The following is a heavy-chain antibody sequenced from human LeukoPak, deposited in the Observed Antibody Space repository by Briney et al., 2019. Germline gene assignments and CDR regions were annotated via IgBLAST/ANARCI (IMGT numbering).Heavy chain of an antibody. CDR3: AKDREKAVGATIFDH. D-gene: IGHD1-26*01. J-gene: IGHJ4*02. CDR2: ISGSGGDT. CDR1: GFTFDNYA. V-gene: IGHV3-23*01. Sequence: GGSLRLSCAASGFTFDNYALSWVRQAPGKGLEWVSTISGSGGDTYYADSVKGRFIISRDNSNNTLYLQMNSLRAEDTAVYYCAKDREKAVGATIFDHWGQGTLVTVSS.